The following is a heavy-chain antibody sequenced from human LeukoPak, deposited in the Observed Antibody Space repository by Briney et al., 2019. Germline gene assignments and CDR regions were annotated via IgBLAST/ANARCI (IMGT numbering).Heavy chain of an antibody. J-gene: IGHJ5*02. D-gene: IGHD3-3*01. Sequence: ASVKVSCKASGYTFTSYGISWVRQAPGQGLEWMGWISAYNGNTNYAQKLQGRVTMTTDTSTSTAYMELRSLGSDDTAVYYCARDDFWSGSPHWFDPWGQGTLVTVSS. CDR1: GYTFTSYG. CDR3: ARDDFWSGSPHWFDP. CDR2: ISAYNGNT. V-gene: IGHV1-18*01.